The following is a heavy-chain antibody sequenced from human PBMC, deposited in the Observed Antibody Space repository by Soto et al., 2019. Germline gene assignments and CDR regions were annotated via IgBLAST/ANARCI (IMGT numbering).Heavy chain of an antibody. CDR2: ISSSSSTI. Sequence: EVQLVESGGGLVQPGGSLRLSCAASGFTFSSYSMNWVRQAPGKGLEWVSYISSSSSTIYYADSVKGRFTISRDNAKNSLYLQMNSLRDEDTAVYYCAREEGWRYSSSWYADYWGQGTLVTVSS. V-gene: IGHV3-48*02. CDR1: GFTFSSYS. J-gene: IGHJ4*02. CDR3: AREEGWRYSSSWYADY. D-gene: IGHD6-13*01.